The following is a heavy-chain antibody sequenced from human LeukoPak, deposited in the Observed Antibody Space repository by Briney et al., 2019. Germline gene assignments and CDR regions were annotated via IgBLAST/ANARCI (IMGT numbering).Heavy chain of an antibody. CDR2: INPNSGGT. CDR3: ARVRSYCTNGVCYWDLDY. Sequence: ASVKVSCEASGYTFTAYYMEWVRQAASQGLEWKGWINPNSGGTNYAQKFQGRVPMTRDTSISTAYMQLSRLRSDDTAVYYCARVRSYCTNGVCYWDLDYWGQGTLVTVSS. CDR1: GYTFTAYY. D-gene: IGHD2-8*01. V-gene: IGHV1-2*02. J-gene: IGHJ4*02.